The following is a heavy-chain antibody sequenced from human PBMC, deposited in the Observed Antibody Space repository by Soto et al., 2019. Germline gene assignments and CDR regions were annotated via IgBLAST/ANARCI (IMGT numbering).Heavy chain of an antibody. J-gene: IGHJ4*02. V-gene: IGHV3-23*01. Sequence: SGGSLRLSCAASGFTFGGYAMSWVRQAPGKGLDWVSSISGSAVTTYYADSVKGRFTISRDNSKKTLYLQMNSLRVEDTALYYCARGPGDFVCNGGTCYFFDYWGQGTRVTVSS. CDR1: GFTFGGYA. D-gene: IGHD2-15*01. CDR3: ARGPGDFVCNGGTCYFFDY. CDR2: ISGSAVTT.